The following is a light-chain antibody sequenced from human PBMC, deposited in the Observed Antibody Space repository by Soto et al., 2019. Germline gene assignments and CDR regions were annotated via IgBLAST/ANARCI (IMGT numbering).Light chain of an antibody. CDR3: QQYGTSPPRLI. CDR2: GAS. J-gene: IGKJ4*01. V-gene: IGKV3-20*01. Sequence: EIVLTQSPGTLSLSPGERATLSCRASQSVSSSYLAWYQQKPGQAPRLLIYGASSRATGIADRFSGSGSGTDFTLTISRLEPEDFAVYYCQQYGTSPPRLIFGGGTKVEIK. CDR1: QSVSSSY.